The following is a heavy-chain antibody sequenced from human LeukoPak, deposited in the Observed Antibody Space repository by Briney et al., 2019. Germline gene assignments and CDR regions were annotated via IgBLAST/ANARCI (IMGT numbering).Heavy chain of an antibody. V-gene: IGHV1-69*13. CDR2: IIPIFGTA. CDR1: GYTFTSYG. Sequence: ASVKVSCKASGYTFTSYGISWVRQAPGQGLEWMGGIIPIFGTANYAQKFQGRVTITADESTSTAYMELSSLRSEDTAVYYCARGSALYTNDLDYWGQGTLVTASS. CDR3: ARGSALYTNDLDY. J-gene: IGHJ4*02. D-gene: IGHD1-1*01.